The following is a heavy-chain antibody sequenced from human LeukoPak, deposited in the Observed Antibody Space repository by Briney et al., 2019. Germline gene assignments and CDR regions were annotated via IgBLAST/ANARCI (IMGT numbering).Heavy chain of an antibody. CDR2: MSPDGRNI. CDR1: GFAFNKYA. Sequence: GGSLRLSCAASGFAFNKYAIHWVRQAPGKGLEWVSVMSPDGRNIHYADFLQGRFTMSRDNSRNTLFLHMNSLRAEDTAVYYCAKALGGYDFDYWGQGTLVTVSS. D-gene: IGHD3-16*01. CDR3: AKALGGYDFDY. J-gene: IGHJ4*02. V-gene: IGHV3-30*04.